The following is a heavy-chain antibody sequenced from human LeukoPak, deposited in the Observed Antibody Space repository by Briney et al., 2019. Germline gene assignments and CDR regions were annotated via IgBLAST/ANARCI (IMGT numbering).Heavy chain of an antibody. CDR2: TYYRSKWYN. Sequence: SQTLSLTCDMSGDSVSSNSAAWNWIRQSPLRGLEWLGRTYYRSKWYNDYAVSVKSQITIKPDTSKNQFSLQLNSVAPEDTAVYYCTRGAPVGSSREFDYWGQGTLVTVSS. V-gene: IGHV6-1*01. CDR3: TRGAPVGSSREFDY. CDR1: GDSVSSNSAA. J-gene: IGHJ4*02. D-gene: IGHD5-24*01.